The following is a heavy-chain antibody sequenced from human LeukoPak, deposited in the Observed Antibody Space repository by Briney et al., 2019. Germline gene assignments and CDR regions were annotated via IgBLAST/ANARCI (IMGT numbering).Heavy chain of an antibody. D-gene: IGHD2-2*01. Sequence: PSQTLSLTCTVSGGSISSGGYYWSWIRQHPGKGLEWIGYIYYSGSTYYNPSLKSRVTISVDTSMNQFSLKLSSVTAADTAVYYWGGGGGVVPAYDYWGQGTLVTVSS. J-gene: IGHJ4*02. CDR2: IYYSGST. CDR1: GGSISSGGYY. CDR3: GGGGGVVPAYDY. V-gene: IGHV4-31*03.